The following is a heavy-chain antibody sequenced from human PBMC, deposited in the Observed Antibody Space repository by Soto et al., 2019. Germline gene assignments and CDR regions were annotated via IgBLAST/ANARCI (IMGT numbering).Heavy chain of an antibody. CDR3: TRDGDYGYSLAY. J-gene: IGHJ4*02. Sequence: QVQLQESGPGLVKPSETLTLTCAVSGASISKGKWWSWVRQPPGEGLEWIGEISHGVSHNYNPSLRGRFTIEVDTSKTQFSLKFSVTAADTAMYYCTRDGDYGYSLAYWGQGTLVTVSS. CDR2: ISHGVSH. V-gene: IGHV4-4*02. CDR1: GASISKGKW. D-gene: IGHD2-21*01.